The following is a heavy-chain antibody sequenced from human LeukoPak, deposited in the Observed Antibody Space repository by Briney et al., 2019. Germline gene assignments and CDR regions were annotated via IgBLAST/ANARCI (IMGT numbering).Heavy chain of an antibody. CDR1: GGSISSGGYY. D-gene: IGHD2-15*01. CDR2: IYYSGST. J-gene: IGHJ5*02. Sequence: NPSQTLSLTCTVSGGSISSGGYYWSWIRQHPGKGLEWIGYIYYSGSTYYNPSLKSRVPISVDTSKNQFSLKLSSVTAADTAVYYCARQVVVVAASWFDPWGQGTLVTVSS. CDR3: ARQVVVVAASWFDP. V-gene: IGHV4-31*03.